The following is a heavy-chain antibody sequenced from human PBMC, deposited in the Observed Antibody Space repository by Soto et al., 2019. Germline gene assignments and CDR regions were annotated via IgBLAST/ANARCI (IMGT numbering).Heavy chain of an antibody. CDR2: VNAGNGNT. D-gene: IGHD4-17*01. J-gene: IGHJ4*02. Sequence: HVQLVQSGAEVKKPGASVKVCCKASGYTFTSYALHWVRQAPGQRLEWMGWVNAGNGNTKYSQNFQGRVTITRDTSATTSYMELSGLRSEATAVYDCARPLYADYFDYWGQGTLVTVSS. V-gene: IGHV1-3*01. CDR1: GYTFTSYA. CDR3: ARPLYADYFDY.